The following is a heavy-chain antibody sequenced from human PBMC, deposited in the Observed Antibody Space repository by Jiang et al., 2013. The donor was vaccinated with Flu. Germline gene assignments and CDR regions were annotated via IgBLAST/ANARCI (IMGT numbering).Heavy chain of an antibody. D-gene: IGHD3-22*01. V-gene: IGHV1-58*02. Sequence: EVKKPGTSVKVSCKASGFTFTSSAMQWVRQARGQRLEWIGWIVVGSGNTNYAQKFQERVTITRDMSTSTAYMELSSLRSEDTAVYYCAALPTPVLYYYDSSGYQDFDYWGQGTLVTVSS. CDR1: GFTFTSSA. CDR3: AALPTPVLYYYDSSGYQDFDY. J-gene: IGHJ4*02. CDR2: IVVGSGNT.